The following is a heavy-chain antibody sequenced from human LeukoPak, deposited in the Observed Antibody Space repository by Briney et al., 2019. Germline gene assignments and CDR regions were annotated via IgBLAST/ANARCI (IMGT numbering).Heavy chain of an antibody. V-gene: IGHV3-21*01. CDR3: ARDIAAADLNAFDI. CDR1: GFTFSSYS. D-gene: IGHD6-13*01. J-gene: IGHJ3*02. CDR2: ISSSSSYI. Sequence: GGSLRLSCAASGFTFSSYSMNWVRQAPGKGLEWVSSISSSSSYIYYADSVKGQFTISRDNAKNSLYLQMNSLRAEDTAVYYCARDIAAADLNAFDIWGQGTMVTVSS.